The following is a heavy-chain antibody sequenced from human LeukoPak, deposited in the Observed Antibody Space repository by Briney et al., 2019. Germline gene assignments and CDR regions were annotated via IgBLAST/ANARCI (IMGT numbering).Heavy chain of an antibody. CDR1: GYTFTSYG. V-gene: IGHV1-18*01. Sequence: ASVKVSCKASGYTFTSYGISWVRQAPGQELEWMGWISAYNGNTNYAQKLQGRVTMTTDTSTSTAYMELRSLRSDDTAVYYCARGLRAYCGGDCYPFDYWGQGTLVTVSS. CDR2: ISAYNGNT. D-gene: IGHD2-21*02. CDR3: ARGLRAYCGGDCYPFDY. J-gene: IGHJ4*02.